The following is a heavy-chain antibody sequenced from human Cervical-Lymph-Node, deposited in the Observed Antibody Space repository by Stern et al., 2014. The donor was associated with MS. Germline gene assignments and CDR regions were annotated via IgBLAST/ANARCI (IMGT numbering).Heavy chain of an antibody. CDR3: AKAGAIAVAGTGFDY. D-gene: IGHD6-19*01. CDR2: ISYDGSNK. J-gene: IGHJ4*02. V-gene: IGHV3-30*18. CDR1: GFTFSSYG. Sequence: VQLLESGGGVVQPGRSLRLSCAASGFTFSSYGMHWVRQAPGKGLEWVAVISYDGSNKYYADSVKGRFTISRDNSKNTLYLQMNSLRAEDTAVYYCAKAGAIAVAGTGFDYWGQGTLVTVSS.